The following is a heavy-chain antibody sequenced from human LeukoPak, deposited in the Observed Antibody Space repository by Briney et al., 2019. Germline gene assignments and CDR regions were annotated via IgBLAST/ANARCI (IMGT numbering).Heavy chain of an antibody. V-gene: IGHV3-21*01. CDR3: ARVPHAMVRGVIITEFYFDY. Sequence: GGSLRLSCAASGLTFSSYSMNGVRQAPGKGLEWVSSISSSSNYIYYADSVKGRFTISRDNAKNSLYLQMNSPRAEDTAVYYCARVPHAMVRGVIITEFYFDYWGQGTLVTVSS. CDR1: GLTFSSYS. D-gene: IGHD3-10*01. CDR2: ISSSSNYI. J-gene: IGHJ4*02.